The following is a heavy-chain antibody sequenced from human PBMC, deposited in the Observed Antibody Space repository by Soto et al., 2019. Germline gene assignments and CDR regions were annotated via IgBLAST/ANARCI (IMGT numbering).Heavy chain of an antibody. Sequence: QVQLQESGPGLVKPSQTLSLTCTVSGGSISSGGYDWSWIRQHPGKGLEWIGYIYDSGSAYYNPSLKSRITISGDTSKNQFSLRLNSVTAADTAVYYCARGGVRTTFRHWGQGTLVTVSS. D-gene: IGHD3-10*01. CDR3: ARGGVRTTFRH. J-gene: IGHJ4*02. V-gene: IGHV4-31*03. CDR1: GGSISSGGYD. CDR2: IYDSGSA.